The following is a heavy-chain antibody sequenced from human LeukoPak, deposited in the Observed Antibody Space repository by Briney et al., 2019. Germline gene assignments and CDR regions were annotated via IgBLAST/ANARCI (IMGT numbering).Heavy chain of an antibody. V-gene: IGHV1-69*04. CDR2: IIPILGIA. J-gene: IGHJ4*02. D-gene: IGHD2-2*03. CDR1: GGTFSSYA. CDR3: ARLGMDVLLSHDY. Sequence: SVKVSCKASGGTFSSYAISWVRQAPGQGLEWMGRIIPILGIANYAQKFQGRVTITADKSTSTAYMELSSLRSEDTAVYYCARLGMDVLLSHDYWGQGALVTVSS.